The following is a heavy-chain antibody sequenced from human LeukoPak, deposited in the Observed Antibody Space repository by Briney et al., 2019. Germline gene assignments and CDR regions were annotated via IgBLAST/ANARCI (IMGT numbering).Heavy chain of an antibody. Sequence: GGSLRLSCTVSGSSLSSYALSWVGRAPGKGLEWVSATSSSDAGKYYADSVRGRFTISRDNSRNTMYLQMNSLRVEDAAVYYCAKAPVTSCRGAFCYPFDSWGQGTLVTVSS. CDR2: TSSSDAGK. CDR1: GSSLSSYA. V-gene: IGHV3-23*01. J-gene: IGHJ4*02. D-gene: IGHD2-15*01. CDR3: AKAPVTSCRGAFCYPFDS.